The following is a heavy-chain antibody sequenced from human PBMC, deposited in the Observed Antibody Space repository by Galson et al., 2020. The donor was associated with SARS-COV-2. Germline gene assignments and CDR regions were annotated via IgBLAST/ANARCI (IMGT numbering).Heavy chain of an antibody. CDR3: ARLQVPNYCWSGCRGVSRGYWFDP. Sequence: SETLSLTCTVSGGSISSYYWSWIRQPPGKGLEWIGYIYYSGSTNYNPSLKSRVTISVDTSKNQFSLKLSSVTAADTAVYYCARLQVPNYCWSGCRGVSRGYWFDPWGQGTLVTVSS. D-gene: IGHD3-3*01. J-gene: IGHJ5*02. CDR1: GGSISSYY. CDR2: IYYSGST. V-gene: IGHV4-59*01.